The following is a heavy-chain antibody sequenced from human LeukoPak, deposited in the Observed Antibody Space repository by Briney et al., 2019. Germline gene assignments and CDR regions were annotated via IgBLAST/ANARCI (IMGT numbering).Heavy chain of an antibody. V-gene: IGHV3-30*02. D-gene: IGHD3-22*01. CDR1: GFIFSSFG. CDR3: AKDRAPYYYDSSGITTPVFDY. J-gene: IGHJ4*02. Sequence: PPGGSLRLSCAASGFIFSSFGMHWVRQAPGKGLEWVAFIRYDGSNKYYADSVKGRFTISRDNSKNTLYLQMNSLRAEDTAVYYCAKDRAPYYYDSSGITTPVFDYWGQGTLVTVSS. CDR2: IRYDGSNK.